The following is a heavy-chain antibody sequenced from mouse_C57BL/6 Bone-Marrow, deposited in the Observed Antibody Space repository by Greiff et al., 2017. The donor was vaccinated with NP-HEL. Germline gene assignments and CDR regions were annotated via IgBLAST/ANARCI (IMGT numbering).Heavy chain of an antibody. CDR1: GFSLTSYA. V-gene: IGHV2-9-1*01. D-gene: IGHD1-1*01. CDR2: IWTGGGT. J-gene: IGHJ4*01. Sequence: VKLVESGPGLVAPSQSLSITCTVSGFSLTSYAISWVRQPPGKGLEWLGVIWTGGGTNYNSALKSRLSISKDHSKSQVFLKMNSLQTDDTARYYCAREGITTVVALYYYAMDYWGQGTSVTVSS. CDR3: AREGITTVVALYYYAMDY.